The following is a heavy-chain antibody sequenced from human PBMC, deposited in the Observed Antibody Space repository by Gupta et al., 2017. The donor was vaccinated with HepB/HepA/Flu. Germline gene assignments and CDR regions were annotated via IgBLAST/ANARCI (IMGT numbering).Heavy chain of an antibody. CDR1: GGSIYSGGYY. D-gene: IGHD3-10*01. CDR3: ARDKGDYYGSGSNVAFDI. V-gene: IGHV4-31*03. J-gene: IGHJ3*02. Sequence: QVQLQESGPGLVKPSQTLSLTCTVSGGSIYSGGYYWSWIRQHPGKGLEYIGYIYYTGSTYYNPSLKSRVTISLDTSKNQFSLKLNSVTAADTAVYYCARDKGDYYGSGSNVAFDIWGQGTMVTVSS. CDR2: IYYTGST.